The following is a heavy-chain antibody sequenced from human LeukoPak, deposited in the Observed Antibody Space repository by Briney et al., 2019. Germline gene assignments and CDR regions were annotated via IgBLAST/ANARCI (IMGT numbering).Heavy chain of an antibody. CDR2: IIPIFDTA. D-gene: IGHD1-26*01. CDR1: GGTFISYS. Sequence: ASVKVSCKASGGTFISYSISWVRQAPGQGLEWMGGIIPIFDTADYPQKFQGRVTITADESTSTAYMELSSLRSEDTAVFYCARISLGAIWGYYYGMDVWGQGTTVTVSS. CDR3: ARISLGAIWGYYYGMDV. V-gene: IGHV1-69*13. J-gene: IGHJ6*02.